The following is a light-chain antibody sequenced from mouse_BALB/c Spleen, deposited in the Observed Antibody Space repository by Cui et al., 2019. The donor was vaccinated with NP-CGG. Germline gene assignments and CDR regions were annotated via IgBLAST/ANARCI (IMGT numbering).Light chain of an antibody. V-gene: IGLV1*01. CDR3: ALWYSNHWV. CDR2: GTN. CDR1: TGAVTTSNY. Sequence: AVVTQESAPTTAPGETVTLTCHSSTGAVTTSNYANWVQEKPDHLFTGLIGGTNNRVPGVPARFSGSLIGDKAALTITGAQTEDEAIYFCALWYSNHWVFGGGTKLTVL. J-gene: IGLJ1*01.